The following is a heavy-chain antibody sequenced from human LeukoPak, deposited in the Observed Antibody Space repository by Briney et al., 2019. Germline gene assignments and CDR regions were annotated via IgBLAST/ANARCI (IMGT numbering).Heavy chain of an antibody. CDR3: AREDDNWFDP. V-gene: IGHV4-39*02. Sequence: SETLSLTCTVSGGSISSSSYYWGWIRQPPGKGLEWIGSIYYSGSTYYNPSLKSRVTISVDTSKNQFSLKLSSVTAADTAVYCCAREDDNWFDPWGQGTLVTVSS. D-gene: IGHD3-16*01. CDR2: IYYSGST. CDR1: GGSISSSSYY. J-gene: IGHJ5*02.